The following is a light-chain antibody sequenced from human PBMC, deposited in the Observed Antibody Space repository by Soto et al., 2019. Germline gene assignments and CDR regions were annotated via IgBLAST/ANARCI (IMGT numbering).Light chain of an antibody. CDR3: QKYDNSPQT. Sequence: EIVLTQSPGTLSLSPGERATLSCRASQSVNSNYLAWYQQKPGQGPRLLMYGASSRATGIPDRFSGSGSGTDFTLTISRLEPEDFAVYYCQKYDNSPQTFGQGTKVEIK. V-gene: IGKV3-20*01. CDR1: QSVNSNY. J-gene: IGKJ1*01. CDR2: GAS.